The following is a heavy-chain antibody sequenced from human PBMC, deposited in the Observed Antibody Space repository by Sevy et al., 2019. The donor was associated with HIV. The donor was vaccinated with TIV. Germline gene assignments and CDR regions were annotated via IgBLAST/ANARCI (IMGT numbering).Heavy chain of an antibody. Sequence: GGYLRLSCEASGFTFTSYSMNWVRQAPGKGLEGVSSISSYSYISYADPVKGRFTVSRDNAKNSLYLQMNSLRAEDMALYYCARDGGNYFDYWGQGTLVVVSS. J-gene: IGHJ4*02. CDR3: ARDGGNYFDY. D-gene: IGHD3-16*01. V-gene: IGHV3-21*01. CDR1: GFTFTSYS. CDR2: ISSYSYI.